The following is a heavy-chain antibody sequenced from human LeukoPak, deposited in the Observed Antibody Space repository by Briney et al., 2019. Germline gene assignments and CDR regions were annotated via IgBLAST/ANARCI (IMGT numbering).Heavy chain of an antibody. V-gene: IGHV3-7*01. D-gene: IGHD6-6*01. CDR3: AREGRHLGAFDI. CDR1: GFTFSTYL. J-gene: IGHJ3*02. CDR2: IQPDGSEG. Sequence: PGGSLRLPCAASGFTFSTYLVAWVRQAPGKGLEGVANIQPDGSEGYYVDSVKGRFTISRDNAKNSLYLQMNRLSAKDTAVYYCAREGRHLGAFDIWGQGTMVTVSS.